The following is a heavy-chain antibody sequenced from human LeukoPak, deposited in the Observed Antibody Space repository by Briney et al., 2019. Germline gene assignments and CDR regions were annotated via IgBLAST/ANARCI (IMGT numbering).Heavy chain of an antibody. CDR3: ARSIEVMTTVTTDLYFQH. CDR2: INHSGST. CDR1: GGSFSGYY. V-gene: IGHV4-34*01. Sequence: SETLSLTCAVFGGSFSGYYWSRIRQPPGKGLEWIGEINHSGSTKYNPSLKSRVTISVDTSKNQFSLKLSSATAADTAVYYCARSIEVMTTVTTDLYFQHWGQGTLVTVSS. J-gene: IGHJ1*01. D-gene: IGHD4-17*01.